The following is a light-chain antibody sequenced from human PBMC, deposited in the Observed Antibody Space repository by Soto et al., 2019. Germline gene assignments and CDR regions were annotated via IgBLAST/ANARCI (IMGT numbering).Light chain of an antibody. CDR3: QQYNNWWT. CDR1: QSVSNN. V-gene: IGKV3-15*01. Sequence: EIVMTQSPATLSVSPGERATLSCRASQSVSNNLAWYQKKPGQAPRLLIYGASTRATGIPARFSGSGSGTEFTLTISSLQSEDFAFYYCQQYNNWWTFGQGNRVDIK. CDR2: GAS. J-gene: IGKJ1*01.